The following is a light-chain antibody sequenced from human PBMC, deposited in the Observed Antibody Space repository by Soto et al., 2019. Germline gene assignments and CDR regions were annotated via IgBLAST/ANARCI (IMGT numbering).Light chain of an antibody. CDR2: GAS. CDR1: QSVSSSY. V-gene: IGKV3-20*01. Sequence: EIVLTQSPGTLSLSLGERATLSCRASQSVSSSYLAWYQQKPGQAPRLLIYGASSRATGIPDRFSGSGSGTDFTLTISRLEPEDFAVYYCQQYGSSLYTFGQGPKLEIK. CDR3: QQYGSSLYT. J-gene: IGKJ2*01.